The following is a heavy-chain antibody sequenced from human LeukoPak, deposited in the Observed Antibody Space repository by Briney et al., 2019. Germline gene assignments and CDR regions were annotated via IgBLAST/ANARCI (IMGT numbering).Heavy chain of an antibody. J-gene: IGHJ6*02. D-gene: IGHD2-2*01. CDR2: IWYDGSNK. CDR1: GFTFSSYG. CDR3: ARDCAVVVPAAIPYYYGMDV. Sequence: GGSLRLSCAASGFTFSSYGMHWVRQAPGKGLEWVAVIWYDGSNKYYADSVKGRFTISRDNSKNTLYLQMNSLRAEDMAVYYCARDCAVVVPAAIPYYYGMDVWGQGTTVTVSS. V-gene: IGHV3-33*01.